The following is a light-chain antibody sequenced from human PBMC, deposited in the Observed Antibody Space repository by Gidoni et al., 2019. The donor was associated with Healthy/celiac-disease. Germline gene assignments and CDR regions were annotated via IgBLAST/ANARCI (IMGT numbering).Light chain of an antibody. CDR1: SSDVGGYNY. CDR3: CSYAGSRYV. V-gene: IGLV2-11*01. CDR2: DVS. Sequence: QSALTQPRSVSGSPGQSVTISCTGTSSDVGGYNYVSWYQQHPGKAPTLMIYDVSKRPSGVPDRFSGSKSCNTASLTISGLQAEDESDYYCCSYAGSRYVFGTGTKVTVL. J-gene: IGLJ1*01.